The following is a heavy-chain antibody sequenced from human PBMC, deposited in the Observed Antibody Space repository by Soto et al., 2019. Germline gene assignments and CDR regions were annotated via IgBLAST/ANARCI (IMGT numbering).Heavy chain of an antibody. Sequence: SETRSLTCTVSGGSISSSSYYWGWIRQPPGKGLEWIGSIYYSGSTYYNPSLKSRVTISVDTSKNQFSLKLSSVTAADTAVYYCARSGRYNWNDVTFDIWGQGTMVTVSS. CDR1: GGSISSSSYY. D-gene: IGHD1-20*01. CDR2: IYYSGST. CDR3: ARSGRYNWNDVTFDI. J-gene: IGHJ3*02. V-gene: IGHV4-39*01.